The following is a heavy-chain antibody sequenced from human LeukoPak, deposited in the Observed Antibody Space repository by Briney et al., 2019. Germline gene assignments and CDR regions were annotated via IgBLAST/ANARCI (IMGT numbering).Heavy chain of an antibody. CDR1: GFTFSSYD. V-gene: IGHV3-30*02. CDR3: AKDRIHYYGSGSYLDY. J-gene: IGHJ4*02. CDR2: IRYDGTKK. D-gene: IGHD3-10*01. Sequence: GGSLRLFCAASGFTFSSYDMHWVRQAPGKGLEWVAFIRYDGTKKYYPDSVKGRFTISRDNSKNTLYLQMNSLRAEDTAVYYCAKDRIHYYGSGSYLDYWGQGTLVTVSS.